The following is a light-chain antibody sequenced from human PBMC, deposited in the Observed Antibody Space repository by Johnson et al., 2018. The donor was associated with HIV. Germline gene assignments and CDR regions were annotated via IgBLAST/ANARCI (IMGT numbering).Light chain of an antibody. Sequence: SILTQPPSVSAAPGQKVTISCSGSSSNIGNNYVSWYQQLPGTAPKLLIYENNKRPSGIPGRFSGSKSGTSATLGITGLQTGDEADYYCGTWDSRLSAYVFGTGTKVTVL. V-gene: IGLV1-51*02. CDR1: SSNIGNNY. CDR2: ENN. CDR3: GTWDSRLSAYV. J-gene: IGLJ1*01.